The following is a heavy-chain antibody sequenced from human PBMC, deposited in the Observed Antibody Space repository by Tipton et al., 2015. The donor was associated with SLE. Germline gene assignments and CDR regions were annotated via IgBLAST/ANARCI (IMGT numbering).Heavy chain of an antibody. V-gene: IGHV3-23*03. Sequence: SLRLSCAASGFTFSSYAMNWVRQAPGKGLEWVSGIYGDGSSTYYADSGRGRFTISRDNSKNTLYLQMHSLRGDDTAVYYCAKDKESGARGFDYWGRGTLATVSS. CDR2: IYGDGSST. D-gene: IGHD3-10*01. J-gene: IGHJ4*02. CDR3: AKDKESGARGFDY. CDR1: GFTFSSYA.